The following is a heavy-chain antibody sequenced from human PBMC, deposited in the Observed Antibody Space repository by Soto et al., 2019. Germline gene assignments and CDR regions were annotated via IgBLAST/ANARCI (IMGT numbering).Heavy chain of an antibody. J-gene: IGHJ5*02. Sequence: QLVESGGGLVKPGGSLRLCCEASGFIFSDFYMAWIRQAPGKGLEWVSYISSDGDSTYADSMKGRFTISRDNAKNSLYLQMNSLRVEDTAVYYCVRVRDGRWFDPWDQGTLVTVSS. V-gene: IGHV3-11*01. D-gene: IGHD3-10*01. CDR2: ISSDGDST. CDR3: VRVRDGRWFDP. CDR1: GFIFSDFY.